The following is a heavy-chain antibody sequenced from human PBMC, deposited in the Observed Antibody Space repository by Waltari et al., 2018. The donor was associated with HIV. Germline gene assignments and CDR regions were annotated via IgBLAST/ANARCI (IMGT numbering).Heavy chain of an antibody. Sequence: QVQLEESGGRVVQPGRSLSLTCVASGFTSSTPGMHWVRQAPGKGLEWVAVISYNGLNKYYVDSVKGRFTISRDNSNSTLFLQMSSLRPDDTAVYYCAKDLVTRGFFYFYGMHVWGQGTTVTVSS. J-gene: IGHJ6*02. CDR1: GFTSSTPG. CDR3: AKDLVTRGFFYFYGMHV. V-gene: IGHV3-30*18. D-gene: IGHD2-15*01. CDR2: ISYNGLNK.